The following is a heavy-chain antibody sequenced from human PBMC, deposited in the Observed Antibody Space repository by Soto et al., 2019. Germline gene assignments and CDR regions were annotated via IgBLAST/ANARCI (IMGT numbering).Heavy chain of an antibody. CDR3: ARGAYYDYIWGSYRYHYFDY. D-gene: IGHD3-16*02. Sequence: GASVKVSCKASGYTFTSYDINWVRQATGQGLEWMGWMNPNSGNTGYAQKFQGRVTMTRNTSISTAYMELSSLRSEDTAVYYCARGAYYDYIWGSYRYHYFDYWGQGTLVTVSS. CDR1: GYTFTSYD. V-gene: IGHV1-8*01. J-gene: IGHJ4*02. CDR2: MNPNSGNT.